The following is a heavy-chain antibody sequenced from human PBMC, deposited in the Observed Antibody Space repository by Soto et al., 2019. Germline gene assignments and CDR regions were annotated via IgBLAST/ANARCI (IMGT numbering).Heavy chain of an antibody. CDR3: TRAERFPRSWFDP. CDR2: VNHSGEA. V-gene: IGHV4-34*01. D-gene: IGHD3-10*01. Sequence: SETLSLTCGVYGGSFRNYYWIWVRQPPGKGLEWIGEVNHSGEATYNPSLQSRITISLDTSNNQFSLKMTSVTAADTAMYFFTRAERFPRSWFDPWGQGTQVTVSS. CDR1: GGSFRNYY. J-gene: IGHJ5*02.